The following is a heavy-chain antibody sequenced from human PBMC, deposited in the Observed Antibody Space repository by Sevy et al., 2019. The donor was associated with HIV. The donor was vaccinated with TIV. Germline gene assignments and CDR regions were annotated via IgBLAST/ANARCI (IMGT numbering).Heavy chain of an antibody. CDR1: GFTFSSYG. CDR3: AKEGLGPYDSSSYYAGPDAFHI. CDR2: ISRSGGRT. Sequence: GGSLRLSCAASGFTFSSYGMSWVRQAPGKGLEWVSAISRSGGRTYYADSVKGRFTISRDNSKNTLYLQMNSLRAEDTAVHYCAKEGLGPYDSSSYYAGPDAFHIWGQGTMVTVSS. V-gene: IGHV3-23*01. D-gene: IGHD3-22*01. J-gene: IGHJ3*02.